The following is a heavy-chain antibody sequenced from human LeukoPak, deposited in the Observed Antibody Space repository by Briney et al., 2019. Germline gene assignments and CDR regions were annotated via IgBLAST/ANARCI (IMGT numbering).Heavy chain of an antibody. CDR1: GGSISSYY. CDR3: AREGREWLRSGMDV. V-gene: IGHV4-4*07. J-gene: IGHJ6*02. CDR2: IYTSGST. Sequence: SETLSLTCTVSGGSISSYYWSWIRQPAGKGLEWIGRIYTSGSTNYNPSLKSRVTMSVDTSKNQFSLKLSSVTAADTAVYYCAREGREWLRSGMDVWGQGTTVTVSS. D-gene: IGHD5-12*01.